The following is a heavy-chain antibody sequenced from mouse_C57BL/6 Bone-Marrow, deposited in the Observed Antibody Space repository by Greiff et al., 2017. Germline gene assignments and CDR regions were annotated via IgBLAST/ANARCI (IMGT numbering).Heavy chain of an antibody. J-gene: IGHJ2*01. D-gene: IGHD2-4*01. CDR3: ARLYDYDKDFDY. V-gene: IGHV5-16*01. CDR1: GFTFSDYY. CDR2: ITYDGSST. Sequence: EVKLVESEGGLVQPGSSMKLSCTASGFTFSDYYMAWVRQVPEKGLEWVANITYDGSSTYYLDSLKSRFIISRDNAKTILYLQMSSLKSEDTATYYCARLYDYDKDFDYWGQGTTLTVSS.